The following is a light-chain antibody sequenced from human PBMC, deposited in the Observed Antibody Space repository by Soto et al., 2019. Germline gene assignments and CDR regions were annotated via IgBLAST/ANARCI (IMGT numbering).Light chain of an antibody. CDR1: QRVSTF. V-gene: IGKV3-11*01. J-gene: IGKJ5*01. CDR2: EAP. CDR3: QQSYSTPST. Sequence: EIVLTQSPGTLSLSPGDRATLSCRASQRVSTFLAWYQQRPGQAPSLLISEAPNRATGIPARFSGSGSGTDITLTISSLQPEDFATYYCQQSYSTPSTFGQGTRLEIK.